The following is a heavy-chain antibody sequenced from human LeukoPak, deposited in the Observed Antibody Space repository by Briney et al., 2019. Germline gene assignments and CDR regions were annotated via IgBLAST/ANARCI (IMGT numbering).Heavy chain of an antibody. CDR1: GGTFSSYA. CDR3: ASTPPYDFWSGTASNWFDP. Sequence: SVKVSCKASGGTFSSYAISWVRQAPGQGLEWMGGIIPIFGTANYAQKFQGRVTITTDGSTSTAYMELSSLRSEDTAVYYCASTPPYDFWSGTASNWFDPWGQGTLVTVSS. V-gene: IGHV1-69*05. CDR2: IIPIFGTA. D-gene: IGHD3-3*01. J-gene: IGHJ5*02.